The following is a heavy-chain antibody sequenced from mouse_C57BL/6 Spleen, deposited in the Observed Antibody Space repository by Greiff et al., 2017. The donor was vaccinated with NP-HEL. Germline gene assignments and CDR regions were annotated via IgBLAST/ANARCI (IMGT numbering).Heavy chain of an antibody. CDR2: IYPGSGST. Sequence: QVQLQQPGAELVKPGASVKLSCKASGYTFTSYWITWVKQRPGQGLEWIGEIYPGSGSTNYNEKFKSKATLTVDNSPSTAYMQLSSLTSEDSAFYDCARRHPYYYGSSDLAYWGQGTLVTVSA. CDR1: GYTFTSYW. D-gene: IGHD1-1*01. CDR3: ARRHPYYYGSSDLAY. V-gene: IGHV1-55*01. J-gene: IGHJ3*01.